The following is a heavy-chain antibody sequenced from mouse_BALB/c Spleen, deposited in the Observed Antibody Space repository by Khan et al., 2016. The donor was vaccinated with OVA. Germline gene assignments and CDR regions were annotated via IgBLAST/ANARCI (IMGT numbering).Heavy chain of an antibody. Sequence: QVQLKQSGAELARPGASVKMSCKASGYTFTSYTIHWIKKRSGQGLEWIGYINPSNGYTNYNQKFKDKATLTTDKSSTTAYLQLSSLTSDDSAVYNWVRDGAYHRNDGWFAYWGQGTLVTVSA. CDR2: INPSNGYT. J-gene: IGHJ3*01. CDR1: GYTFTSYT. CDR3: VRDGAYHRNDGWFAY. V-gene: IGHV1-4*01. D-gene: IGHD2-14*01.